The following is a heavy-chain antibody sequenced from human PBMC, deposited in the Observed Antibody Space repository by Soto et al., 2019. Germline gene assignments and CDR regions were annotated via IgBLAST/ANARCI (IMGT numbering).Heavy chain of an antibody. CDR1: GFTFSSYG. D-gene: IGHD4-17*01. Sequence: GGSLRLSCAASGFTFSSYGMHWVRQAPGKGLEWVAVISYDGSNKYYADSVKGRFTISRDNSKNTLYLQMNSLRAEDTAVYYCAKDSHDYGDYNFYFDYWGQGTLVTVSS. J-gene: IGHJ4*02. V-gene: IGHV3-30*18. CDR2: ISYDGSNK. CDR3: AKDSHDYGDYNFYFDY.